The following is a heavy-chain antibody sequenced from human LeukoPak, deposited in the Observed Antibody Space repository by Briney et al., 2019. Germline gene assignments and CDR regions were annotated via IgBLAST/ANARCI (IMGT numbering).Heavy chain of an antibody. CDR2: ISAYNGNT. CDR3: ARDSDIVVVPAAIPLLV. Sequence: ASVKVSCKASGYTFTSYGISWVRQAPGQGLEWMGWISAYNGNTNYAQKLQGRVTMTTDTSTSTAYMELRSLRSDDTAVYYCARDSDIVVVPAAIPLLVWGQGTLVTVSS. CDR1: GYTFTSYG. V-gene: IGHV1-18*01. D-gene: IGHD2-2*01. J-gene: IGHJ4*02.